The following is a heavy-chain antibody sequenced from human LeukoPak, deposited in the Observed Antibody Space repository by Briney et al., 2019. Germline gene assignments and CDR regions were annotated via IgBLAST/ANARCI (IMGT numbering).Heavy chain of an antibody. V-gene: IGHV3-43*02. CDR2: ISGDGGST. Sequence: GGSLRLSCAAPGFMSHDYAIHWVRQAPGKGLEWVSLISGDGGSTFYADSVKGRFTISRDNSKNSLYLQMNSLRSDDTALYYCARESESSGWYDYWGQGTLVTVSS. CDR1: GFMSHDYA. CDR3: ARESESSGWYDY. J-gene: IGHJ4*02. D-gene: IGHD6-19*01.